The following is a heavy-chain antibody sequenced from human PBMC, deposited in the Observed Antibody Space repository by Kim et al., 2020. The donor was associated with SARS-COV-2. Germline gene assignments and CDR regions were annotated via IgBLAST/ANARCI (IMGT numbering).Heavy chain of an antibody. D-gene: IGHD2-15*01. CDR1: GGTFSSYA. V-gene: IGHV1-69*13. CDR3: AREAGCSGGSCYPVSIRWFDP. CDR2: IIPIFGTA. J-gene: IGHJ5*02. Sequence: SVKVSCKASGGTFSSYAISWVRQAPGQGLEWMGGIIPIFGTANYAQKFQGRVTITADESTSTAYMELSSLRSEDTAVYYCAREAGCSGGSCYPVSIRWFDPWGQGTLVTVSS.